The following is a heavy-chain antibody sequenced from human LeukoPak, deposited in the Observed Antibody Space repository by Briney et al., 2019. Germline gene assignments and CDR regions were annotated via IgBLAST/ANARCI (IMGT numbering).Heavy chain of an antibody. Sequence: SETLSLTYTVSGYSISSGYYWGWIRQPPGKGLGWIGSIYHSGSTYYNPSLKSRVTISVDTSKNQFSLKLSSVTAADTAVYYCARLIGYCSGGSCPFDYWGQGTLVTVSS. CDR2: IYHSGST. D-gene: IGHD2-15*01. CDR3: ARLIGYCSGGSCPFDY. CDR1: GYSISSGYY. V-gene: IGHV4-38-2*02. J-gene: IGHJ4*02.